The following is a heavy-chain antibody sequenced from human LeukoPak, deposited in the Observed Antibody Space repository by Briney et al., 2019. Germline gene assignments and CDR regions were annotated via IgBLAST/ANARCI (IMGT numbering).Heavy chain of an antibody. CDR3: AAISTPTTRRAYHFDS. J-gene: IGHJ4*02. CDR1: GYTFTSCG. CDR2: ISAYNGNT. V-gene: IGHV1-18*01. Sequence: ASVKVFCKASGYTFTSCGISWVRQAPGQGLVWMRWISAYNGNTNYAQKLQGRVTMTTDTSTDTAYMELSSLTSDNTAVYYCAAISTPTTRRAYHFDSWGQGTLVTVSS. D-gene: IGHD5-12*01.